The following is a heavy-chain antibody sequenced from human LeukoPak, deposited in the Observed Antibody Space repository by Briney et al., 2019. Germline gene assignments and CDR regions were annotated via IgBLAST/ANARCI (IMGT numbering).Heavy chain of an antibody. CDR3: AKGFQSFGSGSYSDY. CDR1: GFTFSSYA. V-gene: IGHV3-23*01. J-gene: IGHJ4*02. Sequence: GGSLRLSCATSGFTFSSYAMSWVRQTPGKTLEWVSSISGSGSNAFYADSVKGRFPISRDNSKNTLYLQMNSLRAEDTAVYYCAKGFQSFGSGSYSDYWGQGTLVTVSS. D-gene: IGHD3-10*01. CDR2: ISGSGSNA.